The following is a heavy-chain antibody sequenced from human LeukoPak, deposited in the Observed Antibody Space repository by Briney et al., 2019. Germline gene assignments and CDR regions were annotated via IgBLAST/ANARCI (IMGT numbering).Heavy chain of an antibody. CDR3: ARALYCSSTSCEIGEIYYYYYYMDV. CDR1: GGSISSSSYY. CDR2: IYYTGST. Sequence: SETLSLTCTVSGGSISSSSYYWGWIRQPPGKGLEWIGSIYYTGSTYYNPSLQGRVTISVDTSKNQFSLKLSSVTAADTAVYYCARALYCSSTSCEIGEIYYYYYYMDVWGKGTTVTVSS. D-gene: IGHD2-2*01. J-gene: IGHJ6*03. V-gene: IGHV4-39*07.